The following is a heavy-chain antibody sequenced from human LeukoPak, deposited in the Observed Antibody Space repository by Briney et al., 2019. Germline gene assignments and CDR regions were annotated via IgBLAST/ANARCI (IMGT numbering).Heavy chain of an antibody. J-gene: IGHJ4*02. D-gene: IGHD5-24*01. CDR2: ISSSSSYI. V-gene: IGHV3-21*01. Sequence: GGSLRLSCAASGFTFSSYGMNWVRQAPGKGLEWVSSISSSSSYIYYADSVKGRFTISRDNAKNSLYLQMNSLRAEDTAVYYCARVCRDGYNSDWGQGTLVTVSS. CDR3: ARVCRDGYNSD. CDR1: GFTFSSYG.